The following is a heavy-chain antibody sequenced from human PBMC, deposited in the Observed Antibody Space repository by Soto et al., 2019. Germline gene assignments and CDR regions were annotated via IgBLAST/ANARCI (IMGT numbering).Heavy chain of an antibody. V-gene: IGHV4-4*07. J-gene: IGHJ6*02. Sequence: SETLSLTCTVSGGSISSYYWSWIRQPAGKGLEWIGRIYTSGSTNYNPSLKSRVTMSVDTSKNQFSLKLSSVTAADTAVYYCARTYYAFWSGYLPGYGMDVWGQGTTVTVSS. CDR1: GGSISSYY. CDR2: IYTSGST. CDR3: ARTYYAFWSGYLPGYGMDV. D-gene: IGHD3-3*01.